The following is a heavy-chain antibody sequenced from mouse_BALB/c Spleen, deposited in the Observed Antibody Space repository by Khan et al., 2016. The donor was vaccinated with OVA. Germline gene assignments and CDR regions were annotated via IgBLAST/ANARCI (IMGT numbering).Heavy chain of an antibody. Sequence: QVQLKESGAELAKPGASVKMSCKASGYTFTTYWMHWVKQRPGQGLEWIGYIFPNTVYTEYNPKFKDKATLTADKSSSTAYIQLSSLTSEDSAVFYCGRWILRSRVDYWGQGTTLTVAA. CDR3: GRWILRSRVDY. J-gene: IGHJ2*01. V-gene: IGHV1-7*01. CDR1: GYTFTTYW. CDR2: IFPNTVYT. D-gene: IGHD1-1*01.